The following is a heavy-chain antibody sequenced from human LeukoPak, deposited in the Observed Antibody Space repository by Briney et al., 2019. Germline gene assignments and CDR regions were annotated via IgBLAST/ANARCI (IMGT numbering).Heavy chain of an antibody. V-gene: IGHV3-21*01. J-gene: IGHJ4*02. D-gene: IGHD3-16*01. CDR1: GFTFSSYS. Sequence: GGSLRLSCAASGFTFSSYSMNWVRQAPGKGLEWVSSISFSSSYRYYADSVKGRFTISRDNAKSSLYLQMNSLRAEDTAVYYCARDADVWGSSDYWGQGTLVAVSS. CDR2: ISFSSSYR. CDR3: ARDADVWGSSDY.